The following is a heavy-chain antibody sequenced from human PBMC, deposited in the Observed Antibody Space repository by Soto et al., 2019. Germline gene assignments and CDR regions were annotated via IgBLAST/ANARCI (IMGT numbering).Heavy chain of an antibody. J-gene: IGHJ6*02. CDR2: IYPDESDT. Sequence: EVQLVQSGEEVKEPGESLKISCKGSGYSFTKYWIGWVRQMPGKGLEWMAIIYPDESDTRYSPSFQGQVTISADKSISTAYLQWSSLKASDTAMYYCVRMGFSGGGYLSYYYYGMDIWGQGTTVTVSS. CDR3: VRMGFSGGGYLSYYYYGMDI. CDR1: GYSFTKYW. D-gene: IGHD5-12*01. V-gene: IGHV5-51*03.